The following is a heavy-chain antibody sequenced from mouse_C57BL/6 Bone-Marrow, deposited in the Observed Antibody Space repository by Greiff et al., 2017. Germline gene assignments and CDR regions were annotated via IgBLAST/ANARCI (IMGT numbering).Heavy chain of an antibody. CDR2: ISGGGGNT. J-gene: IGHJ2*01. Sequence: DVKLVESGGGLVKPGGSLKLSCAASGFTFSSYTMSWVRQTPEKRLEWVATISGGGGNTYYPDSVTGRFTISRDNAKNTLYLQMNSLRSEYTALYYCARRNWDFDYWGQGTTLTVSS. CDR3: ARRNWDFDY. CDR1: GFTFSSYT. V-gene: IGHV5-9*01. D-gene: IGHD4-1*01.